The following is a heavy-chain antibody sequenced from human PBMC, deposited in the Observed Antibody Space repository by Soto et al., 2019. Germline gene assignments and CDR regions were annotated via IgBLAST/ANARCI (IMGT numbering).Heavy chain of an antibody. D-gene: IGHD2-8*02. CDR1: GDSISTSY. J-gene: IGHJ5*02. CDR3: ARLSGGRSVYFDP. V-gene: IGHV4-59*08. CDR2: IHYSGTS. Sequence: SETLSLTCAVSGDSISTSYWTWIRQSPGKGLECIGCIHYSGTSNYSPSLRSRVTMSVDTSKKQFSLRLSSVTAADTAVYYCARLSGGRSVYFDPWGQGILVTVSS.